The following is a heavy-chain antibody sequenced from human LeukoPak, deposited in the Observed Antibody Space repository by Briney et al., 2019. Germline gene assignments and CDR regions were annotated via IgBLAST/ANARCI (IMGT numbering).Heavy chain of an antibody. CDR1: GDSISGFY. J-gene: IGHJ4*02. D-gene: IGHD4-17*01. V-gene: IGHV4-4*07. Sequence: SETLSLTCSVSGDSISGFYWSWIRQPAGKGLEWIGRVYTSGSTNYNPSLKSRVTMSVDTSKNQFSLKLSSVTAADTAVYYCARETDYGDYFNFDYWGQGTLVTVSS. CDR2: VYTSGST. CDR3: ARETDYGDYFNFDY.